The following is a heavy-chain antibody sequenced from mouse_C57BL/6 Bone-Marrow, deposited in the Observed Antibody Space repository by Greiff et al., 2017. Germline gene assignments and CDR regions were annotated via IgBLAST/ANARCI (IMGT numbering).Heavy chain of an antibody. J-gene: IGHJ4*01. CDR1: GYTFTTYW. CDR3: ARKIYEYDGEDDAKDY. CDR2: FAPNSGGT. V-gene: IGHV1-72*01. Sequence: QVQLQQPGAELVKPGASVKLSCKASGYTFTTYWMHLMKQRPGRGLEWIGSFAPNSGGTKYNETFKSKATLTVDKPSSKAYMQRGSLTSEDSAVYYCARKIYEYDGEDDAKDYWGQGTSVTVSS. D-gene: IGHD2-4*01.